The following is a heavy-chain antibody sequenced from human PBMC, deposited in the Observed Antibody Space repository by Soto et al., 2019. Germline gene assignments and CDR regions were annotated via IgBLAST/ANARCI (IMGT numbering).Heavy chain of an antibody. D-gene: IGHD5-12*01. Sequence: QVQLVQSGAEVKKPGASVMVSCKASGYTFTSYFMHWVRQAPGQGLEWVGVINPSDGTTNYAQNLQGRVTRTRDTSTSTVSMELSRLRSEDTAIYYCARGVSEYSGYRQGWFDPWGQGALVTVSS. CDR2: INPSDGTT. CDR3: ARGVSEYSGYRQGWFDP. V-gene: IGHV1-46*03. CDR1: GYTFTSYF. J-gene: IGHJ5*02.